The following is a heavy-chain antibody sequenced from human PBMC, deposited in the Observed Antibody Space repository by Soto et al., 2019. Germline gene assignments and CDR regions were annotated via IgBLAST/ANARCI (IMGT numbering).Heavy chain of an antibody. Sequence: GSSVKSACKGAGGAFSSYTMSWHRQAPGQGLEWMGRIIPILGIANYAQKFQGRVTITADKSTSTAYMDLSSLRSEDTAVFYCAGTRGYSGYVPAYRGHGTSVTVSS. J-gene: IGHJ4*01. CDR1: GGAFSSYT. D-gene: IGHD5-12*01. V-gene: IGHV1-69*02. CDR2: IIPILGIA. CDR3: AGTRGYSGYVPAY.